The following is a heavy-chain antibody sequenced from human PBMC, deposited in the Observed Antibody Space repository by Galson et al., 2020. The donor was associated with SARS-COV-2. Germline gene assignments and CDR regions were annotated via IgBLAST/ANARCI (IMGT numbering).Heavy chain of an antibody. Sequence: GGSLRLSCAASGFTFSTYAMHWVRQAPGKGLEWVAAIWSDGSDEYYADSVKGRFTISRDNSENTLYLQMNSLRAEDTAVYYCASEYSGSYDWDYWGQGTLVTVSS. CDR3: ASEYSGSYDWDY. J-gene: IGHJ4*02. D-gene: IGHD1-26*01. CDR1: GFTFSTYA. V-gene: IGHV3-33*01. CDR2: IWSDGSDE.